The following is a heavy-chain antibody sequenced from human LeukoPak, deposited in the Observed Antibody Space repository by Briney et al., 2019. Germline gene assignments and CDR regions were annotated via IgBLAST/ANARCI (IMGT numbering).Heavy chain of an antibody. V-gene: IGHV4-34*01. CDR3: ATRHHSRTYMVPLDS. D-gene: IGHD3-10*01. Sequence: SETLSLTCAVYGGSFSGYYWSWIRQPPGKGLEWIGEINHSGSTNYNPSLKSRVTISVVTSKNQFSLKLSSVTAADTAIYFCATRHHSRTYMVPLDSWGQGTLVTVSS. CDR2: INHSGST. J-gene: IGHJ4*02. CDR1: GGSFSGYY.